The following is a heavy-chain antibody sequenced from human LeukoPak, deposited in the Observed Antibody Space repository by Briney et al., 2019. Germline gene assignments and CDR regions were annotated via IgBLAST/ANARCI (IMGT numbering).Heavy chain of an antibody. CDR1: GFTFSSHA. CDR2: ISGSGGST. V-gene: IGHV3-23*01. D-gene: IGHD6-19*01. CDR3: ARDGSSGWYWVDY. J-gene: IGHJ4*02. Sequence: GGSLRLSCAASGFTFSSHAMSWVRQAPGKGLEWVSGISGSGGSTYYADSVKGRFTISRDNSKNTLYLQMNSLRAEDTAVYYCARDGSSGWYWVDYWGQGTLVTVSS.